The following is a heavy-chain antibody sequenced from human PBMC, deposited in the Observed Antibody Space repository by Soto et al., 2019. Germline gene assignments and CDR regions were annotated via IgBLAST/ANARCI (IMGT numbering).Heavy chain of an antibody. D-gene: IGHD5-12*01. J-gene: IGHJ4*02. V-gene: IGHV3-53*02. Sequence: EVQLVETGGGLIQPGGSLRLSCAASGFTVSSNYMTWVRQAPGKGLEWVSVIYSGGNTYYADSVKGRFTISRDNSKNTVYLQMNSLRAEDTAVYYCARSGYSGYDYSHFDYWGQGTLVTVSS. CDR3: ARSGYSGYDYSHFDY. CDR1: GFTVSSNY. CDR2: IYSGGNT.